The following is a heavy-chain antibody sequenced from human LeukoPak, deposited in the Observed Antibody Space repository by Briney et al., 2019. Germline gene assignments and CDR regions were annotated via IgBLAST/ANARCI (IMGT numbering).Heavy chain of an antibody. CDR3: ARDRRGYYDSRGYQEFDY. V-gene: IGHV1-46*01. Sequence: ASVKVSCKASGYTFTSYYIHWVRQAPGEGLEWMGIINPSGGSTSYAQKFQGRVTMTRDMYTSTVYMELSSLRSEDTAVYYCARDRRGYYDSRGYQEFDYWGQGTLVTVSS. D-gene: IGHD3-22*01. CDR1: GYTFTSYY. CDR2: INPSGGST. J-gene: IGHJ4*02.